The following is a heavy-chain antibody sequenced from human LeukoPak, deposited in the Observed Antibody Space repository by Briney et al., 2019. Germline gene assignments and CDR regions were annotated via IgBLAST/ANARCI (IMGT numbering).Heavy chain of an antibody. CDR3: AKDLGIAELY. J-gene: IGHJ4*02. V-gene: IGHV3-48*03. CDR1: GFTFSGYE. Sequence: PGGSLRLSCEASGFTFSGYELNWVRQAPGKGLEWVSHISSSGSTIYYADSVKGRFTISRDNAKNSLYLQMNNLRAEDTAVYYCAKDLGIAELYWGQGTLVTVSS. D-gene: IGHD6-13*01. CDR2: ISSSGSTI.